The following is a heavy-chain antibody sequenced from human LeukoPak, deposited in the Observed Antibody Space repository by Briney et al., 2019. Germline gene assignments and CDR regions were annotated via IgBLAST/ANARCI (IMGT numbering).Heavy chain of an antibody. CDR3: ARIPYSNLRIYYYYYMDV. J-gene: IGHJ6*03. D-gene: IGHD4-11*01. V-gene: IGHV3-30*02. Sequence: GGSLRLSCAASGFTFSSYGMHWVRQAPGKGLEWVAFIRYDGSNKYYADSVKGRFTISRDNAKNSLYLQMNSLRAEDTAVYYCARIPYSNLRIYYYYYMDVWGKGTTVTISS. CDR1: GFTFSSYG. CDR2: IRYDGSNK.